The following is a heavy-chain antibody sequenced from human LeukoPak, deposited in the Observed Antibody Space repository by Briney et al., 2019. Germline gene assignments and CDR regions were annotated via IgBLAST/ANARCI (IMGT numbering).Heavy chain of an antibody. J-gene: IGHJ4*02. CDR3: ARGIYGDYVLDY. V-gene: IGHV3-21*01. CDR2: ISSSSSYI. D-gene: IGHD4-17*01. Sequence: GGSLRLSCAASGFTFSSYSMNWVRQAPGKGLEWVSSISSSSSYIYYADSVKGRFTISRDNAKNSLYLQMNSLRAEDTAVYYCARGIYGDYVLDYWGQGTLATVSS. CDR1: GFTFSSYS.